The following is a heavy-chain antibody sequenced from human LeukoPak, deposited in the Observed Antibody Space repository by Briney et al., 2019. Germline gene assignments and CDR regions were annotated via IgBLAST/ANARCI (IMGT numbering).Heavy chain of an antibody. J-gene: IGHJ4*02. CDR3: TRGTVPGLATTYGTYFDS. Sequence: GGSLRLSCAASGFTISDYSMNWIRQAPGKGLEWLSFISGSSSDTNYADSVKGRFTISRDNSKNTLYLQMDSLRAEDTAVYYCTRGTVPGLATTYGTYFDSWGQGTLVTVSS. D-gene: IGHD5-12*01. CDR1: GFTISDYS. V-gene: IGHV3-11*06. CDR2: ISGSSSDT.